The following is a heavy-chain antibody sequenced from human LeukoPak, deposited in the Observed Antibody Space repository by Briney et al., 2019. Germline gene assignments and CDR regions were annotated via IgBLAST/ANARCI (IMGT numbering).Heavy chain of an antibody. CDR3: AREAIAADFDP. D-gene: IGHD6-25*01. CDR1: GFTFSSYE. V-gene: IGHV3-48*03. J-gene: IGHJ5*02. Sequence: GGSLRLSCAASGFTFSSYEMNWVRQAPGKGLEWGSYISSSGSTIYYADSVKGRFTISRDNAKNSLYLQMNSLRAEDTAVYYCAREAIAADFDPWGQGTLVTVSS. CDR2: ISSSGSTI.